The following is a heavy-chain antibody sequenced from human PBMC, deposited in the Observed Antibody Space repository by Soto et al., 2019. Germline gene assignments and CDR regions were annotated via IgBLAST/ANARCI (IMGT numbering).Heavy chain of an antibody. CDR2: IYYSGST. V-gene: IGHV4-59*01. D-gene: IGHD3-22*01. J-gene: IGHJ4*02. CDR3: ARDSMKRPFDY. Sequence: SETLSLTCTVSGGSISSYYWSWIRQPPGKGLEWIGYIYYSGSTNYNPSLKSRVTISVDTSKNQFSLKLSSVTAADTAVYYCARDSMKRPFDYWGQGTLVTVSS. CDR1: GGSISSYY.